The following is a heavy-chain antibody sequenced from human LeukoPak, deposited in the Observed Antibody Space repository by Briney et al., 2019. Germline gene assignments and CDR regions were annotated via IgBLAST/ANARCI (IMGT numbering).Heavy chain of an antibody. D-gene: IGHD2-21*02. V-gene: IGHV4-59*01. J-gene: IGHJ4*02. CDR2: MYYSGST. CDR1: GGSISSYY. CDR3: ARGVYCGGDCSYFDS. Sequence: TSETLSLTCTVSGGSISSYYWSWIRQPPGKGLEWIGYMYYSGSTNYNPSLKSRVTMSVDTSKNQFSLKLSSVTAADTAVYYCARGVYCGGDCSYFDSWGQGTLVTVSS.